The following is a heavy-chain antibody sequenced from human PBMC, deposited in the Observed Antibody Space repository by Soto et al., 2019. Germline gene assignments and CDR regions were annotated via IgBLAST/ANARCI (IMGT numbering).Heavy chain of an antibody. CDR3: AIESRSSRYDSSGYSQFWFFDL. Sequence: TLSLTCAVSGGSISSGGYSWSWIRQPPGKGLEWIGYIYQSGSTYYNPSLKSRVTISVDWSKNQFALELSSVTAADTAVYYCAIESRSSRYDSSGYSQFWFFDLWGRDTLVTVSS. D-gene: IGHD3-22*01. CDR1: GGSISSGGYS. V-gene: IGHV4-30-2*01. J-gene: IGHJ2*01. CDR2: IYQSGST.